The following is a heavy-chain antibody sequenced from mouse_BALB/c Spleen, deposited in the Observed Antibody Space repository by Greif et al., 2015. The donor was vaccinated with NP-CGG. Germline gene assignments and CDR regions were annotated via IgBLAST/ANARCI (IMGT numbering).Heavy chain of an antibody. CDR1: GYTFTSYY. D-gene: IGHD1-1*01. V-gene: IGHV1S81*02. CDR3: TRPYSWYFDV. Sequence: VQLQQSGAELVKPGASVKLSCKASGYTFTSYYMYWVKQRPGQGLEWIGGINPSNGGTNFNEKFKSKATLTVDKSSSTAYMQLSSLTSEDSAVYYCTRPYSWYFDVWGAGTTVTVSS. J-gene: IGHJ1*01. CDR2: INPSNGGT.